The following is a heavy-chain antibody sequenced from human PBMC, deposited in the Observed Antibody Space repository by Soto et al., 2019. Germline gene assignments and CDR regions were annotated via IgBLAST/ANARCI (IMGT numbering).Heavy chain of an antibody. D-gene: IGHD3-16*01. V-gene: IGHV3-49*04. J-gene: IGHJ4*02. CDR2: IRRNAYGGTT. Sequence: GGSLRLSCTTSGFTFGDYALSWVRQAPGKGLEWVGFIRRNAYGGTTDYAASVKGRFTISRDDSKSIAYLQMNSLRTEDTALYYCTRASSLDFDFWGQGALVTVSS. CDR3: TRASSLDFDF. CDR1: GFTFGDYA.